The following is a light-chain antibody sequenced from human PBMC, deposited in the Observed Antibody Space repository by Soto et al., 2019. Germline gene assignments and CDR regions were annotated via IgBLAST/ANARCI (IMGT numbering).Light chain of an antibody. V-gene: IGKV3-15*01. CDR2: GAS. Sequence: EIVLTQSPATLAVSPGEGATLSCRASQSISSLLAWYQQKPGQAPRLLIYGASTRATGIPARFSGSGSGTDFTLTISSLQSEDFAVYYCQQYYDWPITFGQGTRLEIK. CDR1: QSISSL. J-gene: IGKJ5*01. CDR3: QQYYDWPIT.